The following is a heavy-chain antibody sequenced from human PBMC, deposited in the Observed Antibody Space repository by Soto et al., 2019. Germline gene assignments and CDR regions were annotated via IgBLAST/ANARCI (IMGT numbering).Heavy chain of an antibody. J-gene: IGHJ6*02. CDR1: GFTFSNFE. V-gene: IGHV3-48*03. CDR2: INTAGSTK. CDR3: ARAECSSPDCLTAYYSYGLDV. Sequence: LRLSCAASGFTFSNFEMHWVRQAPGKGLERVPYINTAGSTKYYAESVKGRFTISRDNARNSLFLQMNSLRAEDTAVYYCARAECSSPDCLTAYYSYGLDVWGQGSTVTVSS. D-gene: IGHD3-9*01.